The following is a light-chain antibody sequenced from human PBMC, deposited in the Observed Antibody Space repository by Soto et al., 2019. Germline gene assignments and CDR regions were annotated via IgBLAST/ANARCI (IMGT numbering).Light chain of an antibody. CDR3: NSYASSSSPYV. V-gene: IGLV2-14*01. Sequence: QSVLTQPASVSGSPGQSITISCTGTSSNIGGYNYVSWYQQHPGKAPKLLIYDDGNRPSGVSNRFSGSKSGNTASLAISGLQAEDEADSYCNSYASSSSPYVFGTGTKLTVL. CDR2: DDG. J-gene: IGLJ1*01. CDR1: SSNIGGYNY.